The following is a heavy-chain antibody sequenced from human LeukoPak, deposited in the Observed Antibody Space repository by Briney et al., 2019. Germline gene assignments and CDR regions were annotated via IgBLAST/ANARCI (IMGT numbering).Heavy chain of an antibody. CDR3: AREGANYYYGMDV. Sequence: GGSLRLSCAASGFTFSNYEMNWVRQAPGKGLEWVSFISSSGGSIYYADSVKGRFTISRDNVKNSLFLQMNSLRAEDTAVYYCAREGANYYYGMDVWGQGTTVAVSS. CDR2: ISSSGGSI. CDR1: GFTFSNYE. V-gene: IGHV3-48*03. J-gene: IGHJ6*02.